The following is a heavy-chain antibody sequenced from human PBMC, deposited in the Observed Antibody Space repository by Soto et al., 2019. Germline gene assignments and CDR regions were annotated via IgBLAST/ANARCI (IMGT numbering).Heavy chain of an antibody. J-gene: IGHJ4*02. D-gene: IGHD6-19*01. CDR3: ARSSSGSKWLVLGTYYFDY. Sequence: SVKVSCKASGGTFSSYAISWVRQAPGQGLEWMGGIIPIFGTANYAQKFQSRVTITADESTSTAYMELSSLRSEDTAVYYCARSSSGSKWLVLGTYYFDYWGQGTLVTVSS. V-gene: IGHV1-69*13. CDR2: IIPIFGTA. CDR1: GGTFSSYA.